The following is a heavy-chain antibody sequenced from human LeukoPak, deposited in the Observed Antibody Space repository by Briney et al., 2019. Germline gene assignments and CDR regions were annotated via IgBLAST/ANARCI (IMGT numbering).Heavy chain of an antibody. CDR1: GFTFSSYA. CDR3: ARDIQEKYYDFWSGGGYYYYGMDV. CDR2: ISYDGSNK. J-gene: IGHJ6*02. Sequence: PGGSLRLSCAASGFTFSSYAMHWVRQAPGKGLEWVAVISYDGSNKYYADSVKGRFTISRDNSKNTLYLQMNSLRAEDTAVYYCARDIQEKYYDFWSGGGYYYYGMDVWGQGTTVTVSS. V-gene: IGHV3-30-3*01. D-gene: IGHD3-3*01.